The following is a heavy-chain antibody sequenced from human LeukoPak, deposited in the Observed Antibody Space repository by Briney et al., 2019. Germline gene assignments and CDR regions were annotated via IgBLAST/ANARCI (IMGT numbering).Heavy chain of an antibody. J-gene: IGHJ4*02. CDR1: GGSISSSNW. V-gene: IGHV4-4*02. CDR3: ASMGSPGTEGY. Sequence: KSSETLSLTCAVSGGSISSSNWWSWVRQPPGKGLEWIGEIYHSGSTNYNPSPKSRVTISVDKSKNQFSLKLSSVTAADTAVYYCASMGSPGTEGYWGQGTLVTVSS. D-gene: IGHD6-13*01. CDR2: IYHSGST.